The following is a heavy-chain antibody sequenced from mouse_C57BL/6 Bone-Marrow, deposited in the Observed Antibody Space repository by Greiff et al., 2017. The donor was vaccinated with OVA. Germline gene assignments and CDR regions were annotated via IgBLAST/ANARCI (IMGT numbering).Heavy chain of an antibody. CDR3: ARVHWEDD. V-gene: IGHV1-9*01. D-gene: IGHD4-1*01. J-gene: IGHJ2*01. CDR2: IIPGICST. Sequence: VQLQQSGAELMKPGASVKLSCKATGYTFTGYWIAWVKQRPGHGLEWIGEIIPGICSTNYNEKVKGKATFTTDTTSNTAYLQLISLTTEDSAIYYCARVHWEDDWGQGTTLTVAS. CDR1: GYTFTGYW.